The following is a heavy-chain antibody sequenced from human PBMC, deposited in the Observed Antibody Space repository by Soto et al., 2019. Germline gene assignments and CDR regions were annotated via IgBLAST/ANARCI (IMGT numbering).Heavy chain of an antibody. V-gene: IGHV1-2*02. J-gene: IGHJ6*02. D-gene: IGHD3-9*01. CDR3: ARDSRIYDILTGQKGYYYRMDV. CDR1: GYTFTGYY. Sequence: AAVKVSCKASGYTFTGYYMHWVRQAPGQGXEWMGWINPNSGGTNYAQKFQGRVTMTRDTSISTAYMELSRLRSDDTAVYYCARDSRIYDILTGQKGYYYRMDVWGQGTTVTVSS. CDR2: INPNSGGT.